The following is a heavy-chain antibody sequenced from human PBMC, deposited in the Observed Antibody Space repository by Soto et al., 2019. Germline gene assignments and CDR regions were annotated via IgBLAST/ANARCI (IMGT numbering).Heavy chain of an antibody. J-gene: IGHJ4*02. D-gene: IGHD5-18*01. CDR3: AGVRGYSYGAYYFDY. CDR1: GYTFTGYY. V-gene: IGHV1-18*04. Sequence: SVKVSCKASGYTFTGYYMHWVRQAPCQGLEWMGWISADNGSTNYAQKLQGRVTMTTDTSTSTAYMELRSLRSDDTAVYYCAGVRGYSYGAYYFDYWGKGSLVSV. CDR2: ISADNGST.